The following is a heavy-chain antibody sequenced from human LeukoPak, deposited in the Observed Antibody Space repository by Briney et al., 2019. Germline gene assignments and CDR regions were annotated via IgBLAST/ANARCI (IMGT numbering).Heavy chain of an antibody. CDR1: GFTFSSYA. Sequence: GGALRLSCAASGFTFSSYAMSWVRRAPGKGLEWVSAIRDSGSSTHYADSVKGRFTTSRDNSKNTLFLQMNSLRAEDTAIYYCAKYGPQDSGSSHFDYWGQGALVTVSS. D-gene: IGHD1-26*01. J-gene: IGHJ4*02. CDR2: IRDSGSST. CDR3: AKYGPQDSGSSHFDY. V-gene: IGHV3-23*01.